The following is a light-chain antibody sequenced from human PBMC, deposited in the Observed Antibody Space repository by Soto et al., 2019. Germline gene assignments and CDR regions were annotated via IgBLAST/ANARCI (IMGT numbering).Light chain of an antibody. J-gene: IGKJ1*01. CDR2: WAS. Sequence: DIVMTQSPDSLAVSLGERATINCKSSQNILYNSNNNNYLAWYQQKPGQPPKLLFYWASTRESGVPDRFSGSGSGTDFTLTISSLQAEDVAVYYCQQYCSTPRTFGQGTKVEIK. CDR1: QNILYNSNNNNY. V-gene: IGKV4-1*01. CDR3: QQYCSTPRT.